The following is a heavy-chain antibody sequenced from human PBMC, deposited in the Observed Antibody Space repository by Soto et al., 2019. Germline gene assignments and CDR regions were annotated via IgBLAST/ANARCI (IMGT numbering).Heavy chain of an antibody. CDR1: GGSVTNSSYY. CDR2: VYYRGRS. CDR3: VSQRTTVITRAYFDY. Sequence: SETLSLTCTVSGGSVTNSSYYWGWIRQSPGKGLEWIGSVYYRGRSYSKSSVKSRVTISVDTSKNQFSLNLNSVTASDTAVYFCVSQRTTVITRAYFDYWGPGALVTVSS. D-gene: IGHD4-4*01. J-gene: IGHJ4*02. V-gene: IGHV4-39*01.